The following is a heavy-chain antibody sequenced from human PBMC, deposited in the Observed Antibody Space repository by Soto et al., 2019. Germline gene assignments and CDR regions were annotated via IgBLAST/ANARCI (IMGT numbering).Heavy chain of an antibody. CDR2: INPSDAYT. J-gene: IGHJ4*02. D-gene: IGHD5-18*01. CDR3: ARDHVDTPMTNFDY. V-gene: IGHV1-46*01. CDR1: GYTFISYY. Sequence: ASVKVSCKAPGYTFISYYIHWVRQAPGQGLEWMGLINPSDAYTDYAQKFQGRVTLTRDTSTSIVYMELSSLRSEDTAIYYCARDHVDTPMTNFDYWGQGTLVTVSS.